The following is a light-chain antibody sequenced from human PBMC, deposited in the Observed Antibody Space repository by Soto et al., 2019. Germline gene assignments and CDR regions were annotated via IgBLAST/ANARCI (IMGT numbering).Light chain of an antibody. J-gene: IGKJ4*01. V-gene: IGKV3-11*01. Sequence: EIVLTQSPANLSLSPGERATLSCRASQSVSSYLAWYQQKPGQAPRLLIYDASNRATGIPARFSGSGSGTDFTLTISSLEPEDFAVYYCQQRSNWPPLTFGGGTNVEIK. CDR1: QSVSSY. CDR2: DAS. CDR3: QQRSNWPPLT.